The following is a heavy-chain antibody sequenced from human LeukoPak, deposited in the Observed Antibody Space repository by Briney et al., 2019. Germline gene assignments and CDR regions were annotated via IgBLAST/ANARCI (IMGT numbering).Heavy chain of an antibody. D-gene: IGHD2-2*01. CDR3: ARGIAIIPAGVADC. J-gene: IGHJ4*02. CDR2: INTDGRST. CDR1: GFTFSNYW. Sequence: GGSLRLSCAASGFTFSNYWMHWARQAPGKGLVWVSRINTDGRSTTHADSVKGRFTISRDNAKNTLYLQMNSLRAEDTAVYYCARGIAIIPAGVADCWGQGTLVTVSS. V-gene: IGHV3-74*03.